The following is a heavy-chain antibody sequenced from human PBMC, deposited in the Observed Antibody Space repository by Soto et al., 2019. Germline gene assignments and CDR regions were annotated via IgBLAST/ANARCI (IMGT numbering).Heavy chain of an antibody. J-gene: IGHJ4*02. CDR2: IWYDGSNE. CDR1: GFTFSDYG. CDR3: AAINYDIFTGYFSDY. V-gene: IGHV3-33*01. Sequence: QVPLVESGGGVVQPGRSLRLSCAASGFTFSDYGIHWVRQAPGKGLEWVALIWYDGSNEYYADSVKGRFTISRDNSKNTLYLQMNSLRAEDTAVYYCAAINYDIFTGYFSDYWGQGTLVTVSS. D-gene: IGHD3-9*01.